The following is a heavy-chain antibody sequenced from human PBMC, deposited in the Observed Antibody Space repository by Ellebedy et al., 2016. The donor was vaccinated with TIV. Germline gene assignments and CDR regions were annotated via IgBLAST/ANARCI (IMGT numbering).Heavy chain of an antibody. CDR3: ARDGSVPYHSEGWFDP. CDR2: IIPIFGTA. V-gene: IGHV1-69*13. CDR1: GGTFSSYA. Sequence: SVKVSXXASGGTFSSYAISWVRQAPGQGLEWMGGIIPIFGTANYAQKFQGRVTITADESTSTAYMELSSLRSEDTAVYYCARDGSVPYHSEGWFDPWGQGTLVTVSS. D-gene: IGHD3-10*01. J-gene: IGHJ5*02.